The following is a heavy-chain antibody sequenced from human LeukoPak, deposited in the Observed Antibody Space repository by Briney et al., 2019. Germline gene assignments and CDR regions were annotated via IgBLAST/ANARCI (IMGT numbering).Heavy chain of an antibody. CDR3: ARDRGSYYYDSSGYAAFDI. Sequence: ASLKVSCKASGYTFTGYYMHWVRQAPGQGLEWMGLINPDSGGTNYAQKLQGRVTMTRDTSISTAYMELSRLRSDDTAVYYCARDRGSYYYDSSGYAAFDIWGQGTMVTVSS. D-gene: IGHD3-22*01. CDR1: GYTFTGYY. V-gene: IGHV1-2*02. CDR2: INPDSGGT. J-gene: IGHJ3*02.